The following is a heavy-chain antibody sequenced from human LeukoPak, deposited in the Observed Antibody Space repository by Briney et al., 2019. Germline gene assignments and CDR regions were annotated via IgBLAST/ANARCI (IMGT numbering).Heavy chain of an antibody. Sequence: GGSLRLSCAASGFTFSSYAMTWVRQAPGKGLEWVSSISSSSSYIYYADSVKGRFTISRDNAKNSLYLQMNSLRAEDTAVYYCAREHRDFDWLLYAPDYYGMDVWGQGTTVTVSS. D-gene: IGHD3-9*01. CDR3: AREHRDFDWLLYAPDYYGMDV. CDR1: GFTFSSYA. CDR2: ISSSSSYI. J-gene: IGHJ6*02. V-gene: IGHV3-21*01.